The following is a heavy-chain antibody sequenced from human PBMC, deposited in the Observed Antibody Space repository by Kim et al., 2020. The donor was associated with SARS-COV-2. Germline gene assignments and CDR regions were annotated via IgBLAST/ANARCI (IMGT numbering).Heavy chain of an antibody. V-gene: IGHV3-21*01. J-gene: IGHJ6*02. D-gene: IGHD3-10*01. Sequence: YADSVKGRFTISRDNAKNSLYLKMDSLRAEDTAVYYCARDRGSAIYGMDVWGQGTTVTVSS. CDR3: ARDRGSAIYGMDV.